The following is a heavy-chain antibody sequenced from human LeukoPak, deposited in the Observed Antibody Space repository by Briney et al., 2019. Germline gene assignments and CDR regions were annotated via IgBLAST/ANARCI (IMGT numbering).Heavy chain of an antibody. CDR3: ARYHDYDFWSGYARSFDY. J-gene: IGHJ4*02. V-gene: IGHV4-39*07. Sequence: PSETLSLTCTVSGGSISSSSYYWGWIRQPPGKGLEWLGSIYYSGSTYYNPSLKSRVTISVDTSKNQFSLKLSSVTAADTAVYYCARYHDYDFWSGYARSFDYWGQGTLVTVSS. CDR1: GGSISSSSYY. D-gene: IGHD3-3*01. CDR2: IYYSGST.